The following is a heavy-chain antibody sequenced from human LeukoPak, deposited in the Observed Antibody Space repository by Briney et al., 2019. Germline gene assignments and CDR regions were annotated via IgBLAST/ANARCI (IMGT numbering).Heavy chain of an antibody. Sequence: GASVTVSCKTSGYTFTSYDINWVRQATGQGLESMGGMDGSSGKTAYAQRFLGRVTITRNTSISTAYMELSSLTSEDTAVYYCARLYYYASSGYDALDIWGQGTMVTVS. CDR3: ARLYYYASSGYDALDI. V-gene: IGHV1-8*01. D-gene: IGHD3-22*01. J-gene: IGHJ3*02. CDR1: GYTFTSYD. CDR2: MDGSSGKT.